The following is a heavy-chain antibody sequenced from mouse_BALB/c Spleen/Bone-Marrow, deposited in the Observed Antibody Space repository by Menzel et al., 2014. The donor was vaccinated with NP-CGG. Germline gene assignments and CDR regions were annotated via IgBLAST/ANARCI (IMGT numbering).Heavy chain of an antibody. Sequence: EVQLQQSGAELVKPGASVKLSCTASGFNIKDTYMHWVKQRPEQGLEWIGRIDPANGNTKYDPKFQGKATITADTSSNTASLQLSSLTSEDTAVYYCARDTPYAMDYWGQGTSVTVSS. J-gene: IGHJ4*01. CDR1: GFNIKDTY. CDR3: ARDTPYAMDY. CDR2: IDPANGNT. V-gene: IGHV14-3*02.